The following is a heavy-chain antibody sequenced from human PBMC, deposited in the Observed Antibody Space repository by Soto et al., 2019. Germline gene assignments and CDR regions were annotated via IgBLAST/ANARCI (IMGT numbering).Heavy chain of an antibody. V-gene: IGHV7-4-1*02. Sequence: ASVKVSCKASGYTFTSYAMNWVRQAPGQGLEWMGWINTNTGNPTYAQGFTGRFVFSLDTSVSTAYLQISSLKAEDTAVYYCASSSGGAGPVDIVATILYYFDYWGQGTLVTVSS. D-gene: IGHD5-12*01. CDR2: INTNTGNP. J-gene: IGHJ4*02. CDR3: ASSSGGAGPVDIVATILYYFDY. CDR1: GYTFTSYA.